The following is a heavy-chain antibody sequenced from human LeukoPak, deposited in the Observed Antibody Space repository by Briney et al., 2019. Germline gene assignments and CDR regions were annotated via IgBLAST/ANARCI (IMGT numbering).Heavy chain of an antibody. J-gene: IGHJ5*02. CDR2: INHSGST. Sequence: KPSGTLSLTCAVYGGSFSGYYWSWIRQPPGKGLEWIGEINHSGSTNYNPSLKSRVTISVDTSKNQFSLKLSSVTAADTAVYYCARRVVPAAIRGWFDPWGQGTLVTVSS. D-gene: IGHD2-2*02. CDR1: GGSFSGYY. CDR3: ARRVVPAAIRGWFDP. V-gene: IGHV4-34*01.